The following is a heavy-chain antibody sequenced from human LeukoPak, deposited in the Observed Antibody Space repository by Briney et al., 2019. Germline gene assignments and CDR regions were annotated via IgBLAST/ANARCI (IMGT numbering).Heavy chain of an antibody. V-gene: IGHV3-30*18. CDR1: GFTISSHG. J-gene: IGHJ5*02. D-gene: IGHD6-19*01. Sequence: GGSLRLSCAVSGFTISSHGMHWVRQAPGKGLEWVAMISYNGNSKYYGDSVKGRFTISRDNSKDTLYLEMDSLRTEDTAVYYCAKDWGSSGWYNYSDPWGQGTLVTVSS. CDR3: AKDWGSSGWYNYSDP. CDR2: ISYNGNSK.